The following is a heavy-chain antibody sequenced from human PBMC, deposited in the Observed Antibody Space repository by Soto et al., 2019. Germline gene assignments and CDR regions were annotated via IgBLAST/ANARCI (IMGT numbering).Heavy chain of an antibody. CDR3: AGYCSVSDCYFYDALHT. CDR2: VSHDGNSK. D-gene: IGHD2-15*01. CDR1: GFTFSNYG. V-gene: IGHV3-30*03. Sequence: HPGGSLRLSCAASGFTFSNYGMHWVRQAPGKGLEWVAVVSHDGNSKYYADSVKGRVTISRDNSKNTLDLQMSSLGAEDTAVYFCAGYCSVSDCYFYDALHTWGPGTMVTVSS. J-gene: IGHJ3*02.